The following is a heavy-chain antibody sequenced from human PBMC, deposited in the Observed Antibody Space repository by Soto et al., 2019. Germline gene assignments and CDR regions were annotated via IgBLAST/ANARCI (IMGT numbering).Heavy chain of an antibody. J-gene: IGHJ4*02. D-gene: IGHD3-22*01. CDR3: ARARYYDSSGYYSAFDY. CDR2: IWYDGSYK. CDR1: GFTFSTYG. V-gene: IGHV3-33*01. Sequence: GGSLRLSCAASGFTFSTYGIHWVRQAPGKGLEWVSVIWYDGSYKFYADSVKGRFTISRDNSKNTLFLQMNSLRAEDTAVYCCARARYYDSSGYYSAFDYWGQGTLVTVSS.